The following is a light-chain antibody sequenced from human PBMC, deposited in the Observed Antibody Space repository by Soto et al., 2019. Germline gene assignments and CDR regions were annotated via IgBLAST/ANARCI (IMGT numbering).Light chain of an antibody. V-gene: IGLV1-40*01. CDR2: GNS. J-gene: IGLJ1*01. Sequence: QSVLTQPPSVSGAPGQRVTISFSGSSSNIGAGYDVHWYQQLPGTAPKLLIYGNSNRPSGVPDRSSGSKSVTSASLAITGVEAEDEADYYCQSYDSSLSGSDVFGTGTKVTV. CDR3: QSYDSSLSGSDV. CDR1: SSNIGAGYD.